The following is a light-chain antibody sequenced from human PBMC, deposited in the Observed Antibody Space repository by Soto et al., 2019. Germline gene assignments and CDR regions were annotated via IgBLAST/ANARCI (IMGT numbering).Light chain of an antibody. Sequence: QSVLTQPPSASGAPGQTITISCCGSTSDIGSNTVNWYQQGPGTAPKVLIYANHHRPSGVPDRFSGSKSGTSATLAISGLQSEDEADYYCEPWDDSMNHLVFGGGTKVTVL. J-gene: IGLJ3*02. CDR1: TSDIGSNT. CDR2: ANH. V-gene: IGLV1-44*01. CDR3: EPWDDSMNHLV.